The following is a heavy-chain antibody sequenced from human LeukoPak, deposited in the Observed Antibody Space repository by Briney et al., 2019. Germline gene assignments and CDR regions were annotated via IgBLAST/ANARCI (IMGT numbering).Heavy chain of an antibody. D-gene: IGHD5-18*01. CDR1: GFTFSSYE. J-gene: IGHJ4*02. CDR2: ISSSGSTI. V-gene: IGHV3-48*03. Sequence: GGSLRLSCAASGFTFSSYEMNWVRQAPGKGLEWVSYISSSGSTIYYADSVKGRFTISRDDAKNSLYLQMNSLRAEDMAVYYCARGGGYSYGYPFDYWGQGTLVTVSS. CDR3: ARGGGYSYGYPFDY.